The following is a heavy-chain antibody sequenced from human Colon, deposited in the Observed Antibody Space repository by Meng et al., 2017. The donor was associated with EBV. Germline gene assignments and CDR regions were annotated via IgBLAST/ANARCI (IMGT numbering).Heavy chain of an antibody. CDR1: GGSFRDYY. CDR3: ARRGPSGNFSP. CDR2: IDHRGNT. V-gene: IGHV4-34*01. Sequence: VQLQQWGAGLLQPSETLSRSCAVYGGSFRDYYWTWIRHPPGKGLEWIGEIDHRGNTKYNPSLKSRVTISLDTSKKQFSLKVSSVTAADSAVYYCARRGPSGNFSPWSQGALVTVSS. D-gene: IGHD3-10*01. J-gene: IGHJ5*02.